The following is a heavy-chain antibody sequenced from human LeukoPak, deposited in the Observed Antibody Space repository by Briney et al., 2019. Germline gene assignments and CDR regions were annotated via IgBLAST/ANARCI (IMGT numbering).Heavy chain of an antibody. Sequence: GASVKVSCKTSGYTFSEYSIHWVRQAPGQGLEWMGWIKPTSGDTEYAQRFQGRVTLTRDTSSSAVYMELSRMTSGDTAVYYCARKNLGLSDTWYYNFYGLDVWGRGTTITVSS. D-gene: IGHD1-26*01. CDR1: GYTFSEYS. J-gene: IGHJ6*02. CDR3: ARKNLGLSDTWYYNFYGLDV. V-gene: IGHV1-2*02. CDR2: IKPTSGDT.